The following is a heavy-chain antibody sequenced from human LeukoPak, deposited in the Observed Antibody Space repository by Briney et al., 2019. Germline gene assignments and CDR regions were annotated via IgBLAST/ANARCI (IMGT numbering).Heavy chain of an antibody. CDR3: ARHGGGVRGVTRDDAFDI. D-gene: IGHD3-10*01. V-gene: IGHV4-59*08. CDR1: GDSISNYY. Sequence: PSETLSLTCSVSGDSISNYYWSWIRQPPGKGLEWIGYIYHSGSTNYNPSLKSRVTISVDTSKNQFSLNLISVTAADTAVYYCARHGGGVRGVTRDDAFDIWGQGTMVTVSS. J-gene: IGHJ3*02. CDR2: IYHSGST.